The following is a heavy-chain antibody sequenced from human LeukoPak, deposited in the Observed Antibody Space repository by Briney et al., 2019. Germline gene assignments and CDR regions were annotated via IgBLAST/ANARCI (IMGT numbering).Heavy chain of an antibody. V-gene: IGHV4-59*01. CDR1: GGSISSYY. CDR2: IYYSGST. Sequence: SETLSLTCTVSGGSISSYYWSWIRQPPGKGLEWIGYIYYSGSTNYNPSLKSRVTISLDTSKKQFSLRLRSVTAADTAVYFCARVTRYGDYADYWGQGTLVTVSS. D-gene: IGHD4-17*01. CDR3: ARVTRYGDYADY. J-gene: IGHJ4*02.